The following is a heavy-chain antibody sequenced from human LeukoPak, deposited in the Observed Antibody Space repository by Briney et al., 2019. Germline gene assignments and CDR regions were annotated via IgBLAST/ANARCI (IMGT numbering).Heavy chain of an antibody. CDR3: ARRDVGATIDY. CDR2: ILYTGRT. V-gene: IGHV4-39*01. Sequence: SETLSLTCTVSGDSISSSRFYWAWIRQPPGKGLEWIGSILYTGRTFYNPSLKSRVTISVDTSKSQLSLRLGSVSASDTAVYYCARRDVGATIDYWGQGTLVTVSS. D-gene: IGHD1-26*01. CDR1: GDSISSSRFY. J-gene: IGHJ4*02.